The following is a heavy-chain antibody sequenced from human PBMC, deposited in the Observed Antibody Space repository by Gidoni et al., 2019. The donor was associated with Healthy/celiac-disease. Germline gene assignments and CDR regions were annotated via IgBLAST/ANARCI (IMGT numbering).Heavy chain of an antibody. J-gene: IGHJ2*01. V-gene: IGHV3-23*01. CDR3: AKDMKGKDGYNLDLLVWYFDL. D-gene: IGHD5-12*01. CDR2: ISGSGGST. CDR1: GFTFSSYA. Sequence: EVQLLESGGGLVQPGGSLRLSCAASGFTFSSYAMSWVRQAPGKGLEWVSAISGSGGSTYYADSVKGRFTISRDNSKNTLYLQMNSLRAEDTAVYYCAKDMKGKDGYNLDLLVWYFDLWGRGTLVTVSS.